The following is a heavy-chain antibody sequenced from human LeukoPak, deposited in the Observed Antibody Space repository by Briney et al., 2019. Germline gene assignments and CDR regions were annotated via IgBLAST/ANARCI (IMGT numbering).Heavy chain of an antibody. V-gene: IGHV4-31*03. CDR1: GGSISSGGYY. D-gene: IGHD3-3*01. J-gene: IGHJ6*02. CDR2: IYYSGST. CDR3: ARGSDRYYDFWSGYPYYYGMDV. Sequence: PSQTLSLTCTVSGGSISSGGYYWSWIRQHPGKGLEWIGYIYYSGSTYYNPSLKSRVTISVDTSKNQFSLKLSSVTAADTAVYYCARGSDRYYDFWSGYPYYYGMDVWGQGTTATVSS.